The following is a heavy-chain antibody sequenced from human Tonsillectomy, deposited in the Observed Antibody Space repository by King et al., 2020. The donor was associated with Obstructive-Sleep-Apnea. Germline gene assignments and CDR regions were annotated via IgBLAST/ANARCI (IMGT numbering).Heavy chain of an antibody. CDR1: GFTFSSYA. CDR2: ISYDRSNK. Sequence: VQLVESGGGVVQPGRSLRLSCAASGFTFSSYAMHWVRQAPGKGLEWVAVISYDRSNKYYADSVKGRFTNSRDNSKNTLYLQMNSLRAEDTAVYYCARDDAYSSGWFDYWGQGTLVTVSS. V-gene: IGHV3-30-3*01. D-gene: IGHD6-19*01. J-gene: IGHJ4*02. CDR3: ARDDAYSSGWFDY.